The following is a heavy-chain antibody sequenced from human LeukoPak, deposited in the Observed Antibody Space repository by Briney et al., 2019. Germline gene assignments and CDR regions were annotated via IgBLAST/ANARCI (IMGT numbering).Heavy chain of an antibody. Sequence: GGSLRLSCAASGFTFSSYGMHWVRQAPGKGLEWVAVISYDGSNKYYADSVKGRFTISRDNSKNTLYLQMNSLRAEDTAVYYCARDRRRGYSYGTIFDYWGQGTLVTVSS. CDR2: ISYDGSNK. J-gene: IGHJ4*02. CDR1: GFTFSSYG. D-gene: IGHD5-18*01. V-gene: IGHV3-30*03. CDR3: ARDRRRGYSYGTIFDY.